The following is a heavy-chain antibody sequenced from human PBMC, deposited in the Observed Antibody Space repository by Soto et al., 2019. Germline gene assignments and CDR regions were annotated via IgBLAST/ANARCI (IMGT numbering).Heavy chain of an antibody. J-gene: IGHJ6*02. CDR3: ARWELLPTYYYGMDV. CDR2: IIPILGIA. V-gene: IGHV1-69*02. CDR1: GGTFSSYT. Sequence: QVQLVQSGAEVKKPGSSVKVSCKASGGTFSSYTISWVRQAPGQGLEWMGRIIPILGIANYAQKFQGRVTITADKSTSTPYMELSSLRSEDTAVYYCARWELLPTYYYGMDVWGQGTTVTVSS. D-gene: IGHD1-26*01.